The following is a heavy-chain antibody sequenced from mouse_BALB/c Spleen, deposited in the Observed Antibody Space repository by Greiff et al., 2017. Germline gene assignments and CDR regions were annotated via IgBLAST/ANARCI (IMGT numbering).Heavy chain of an antibody. Sequence: QVQLQQSGAELMKPGASVKISCKATGYTFSSYWIEWVKQRPGHGLEWIGEILPGSGSTNYNEKFKGKATFTADTSSNTAYMQLSSLTSEDSAVYYCARGLWLRRDGFAYWGQGTLVTVSA. D-gene: IGHD2-2*01. CDR2: ILPGSGST. CDR3: ARGLWLRRDGFAY. V-gene: IGHV1-9*01. J-gene: IGHJ3*01. CDR1: GYTFSSYW.